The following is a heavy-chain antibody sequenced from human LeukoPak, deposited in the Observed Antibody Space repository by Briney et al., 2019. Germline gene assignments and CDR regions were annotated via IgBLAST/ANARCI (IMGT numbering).Heavy chain of an antibody. CDR1: GFTFSSYA. CDR2: ISGSGGST. J-gene: IGHJ4*02. D-gene: IGHD4-17*01. CDR3: AKDHGDYVTTYFDY. V-gene: IGHV3-23*01. Sequence: GGSLRLSCAASGFTFSSYAMSWVRQAPGKGLEWDSAISGSGGSTYYADSVKGRFTISRDNSKNTLYLQMNSLRAEGTAVYYCAKDHGDYVTTYFDYWGQGTLVTVSS.